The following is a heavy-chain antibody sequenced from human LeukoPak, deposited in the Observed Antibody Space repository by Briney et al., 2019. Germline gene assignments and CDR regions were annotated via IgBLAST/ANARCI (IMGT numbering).Heavy chain of an antibody. Sequence: PSETLSLTCTVFGGSISTYCWSWIRQPPGKGLEWIGCIYYSGSTNYSPSLKSRVTISVDTSKNQFSLKLTSVTAADTAVYYCARHVGGSGYLYYWGQGTLVTVSS. V-gene: IGHV4-59*08. CDR3: ARHVGGSGYLYY. CDR1: GGSISTYC. D-gene: IGHD5-12*01. J-gene: IGHJ4*02. CDR2: IYYSGST.